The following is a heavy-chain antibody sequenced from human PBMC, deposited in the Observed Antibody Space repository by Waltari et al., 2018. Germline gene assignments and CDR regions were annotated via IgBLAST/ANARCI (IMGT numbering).Heavy chain of an antibody. V-gene: IGHV1-69*02. J-gene: IGHJ6*02. CDR3: ARVRIAVAGELDKTTYYYYGMDV. CDR2: IIPILGIA. Sequence: QVQLVQSGAEVTKPGSSVKVSCKASGGTFSSYTISWVRQAPGQGLEWMGRIIPILGIANYAQKFQGRVTITADKSTSTAYMELSSLRSEDTAVYYCARVRIAVAGELDKTTYYYYGMDVWGQGTTVTVSS. D-gene: IGHD6-19*01. CDR1: GGTFSSYT.